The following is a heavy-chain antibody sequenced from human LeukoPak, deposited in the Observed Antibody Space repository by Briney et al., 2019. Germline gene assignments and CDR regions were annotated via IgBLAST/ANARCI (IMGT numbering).Heavy chain of an antibody. CDR1: GFTFSSYA. Sequence: GGSLRLSCAASGFTFSSYAMSGVRQAPGKGLEWVSAISGSGGSTYYADSVKGRFTISRDNSKNTLYLQMNSLRAEDTAVYYCAKSGSAHSKYYYYGVDVWGQGTTVTVSS. CDR2: ISGSGGST. D-gene: IGHD6-13*01. J-gene: IGHJ6*02. CDR3: AKSGSAHSKYYYYGVDV. V-gene: IGHV3-23*01.